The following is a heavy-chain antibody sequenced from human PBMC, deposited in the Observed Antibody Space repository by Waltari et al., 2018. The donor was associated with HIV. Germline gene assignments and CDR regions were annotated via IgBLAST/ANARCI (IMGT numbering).Heavy chain of an antibody. V-gene: IGHV3-7*01. Sequence: EVHLVESGGGVVQHGGSLRLSWAASGFTFGNYWMSSVSQAPGKGLEWVANKKQDGSEKYYVDSVKGRFTISRDNAKNSLFLQMNSLRGEDTAVYYCARRRCTSTSCLFDYWGQGTLVTVS. CDR2: KKQDGSEK. CDR3: ARRRCTSTSCLFDY. D-gene: IGHD2-2*01. J-gene: IGHJ4*02. CDR1: GFTFGNYW.